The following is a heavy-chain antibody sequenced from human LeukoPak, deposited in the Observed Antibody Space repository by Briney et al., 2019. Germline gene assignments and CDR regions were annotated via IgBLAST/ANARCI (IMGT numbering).Heavy chain of an antibody. J-gene: IGHJ4*02. Sequence: PSETLSLTCTVSGYSISSGYYWGWIRQPPGKGLEWIGSIYHSGSTYYNPSLKSRVTISVDTSKNQFSLKLSSVTAADTAVYYCARENGFYSSGPAFDYWGQGTLVTVSS. V-gene: IGHV4-38-2*02. CDR2: IYHSGST. CDR1: GYSISSGYY. CDR3: ARENGFYSSGPAFDY. D-gene: IGHD6-19*01.